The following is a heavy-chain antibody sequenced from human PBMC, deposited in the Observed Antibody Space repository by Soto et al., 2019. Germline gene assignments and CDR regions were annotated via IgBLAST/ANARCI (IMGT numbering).Heavy chain of an antibody. Sequence: MQMVESGGGSVQPGGSLRLSCAASGFPFSHYWMHWVRQTPAKGLVWVSRINPAGTITNYADSVEGRFTISRDNADSALFLQMNRHSAEATAIYYRTSDTFGRRDTWGQGTLVTVSS. J-gene: IGHJ5*02. D-gene: IGHD3-16*01. CDR2: INPAGTIT. CDR3: TSDTFGRRDT. V-gene: IGHV3-74*01. CDR1: GFPFSHYW.